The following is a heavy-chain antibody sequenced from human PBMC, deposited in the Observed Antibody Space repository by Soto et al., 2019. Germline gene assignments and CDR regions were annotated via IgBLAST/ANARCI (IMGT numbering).Heavy chain of an antibody. V-gene: IGHV4-4*02. D-gene: IGHD2-21*02. J-gene: IGHJ3*02. CDR2: IYHSGST. CDR3: ARSGLCGGDCYRGDAFDI. Sequence: QVQLQESGPGLVKPSGTLSLTCAVSGGSISSSNWWSSVRQPPGKGLEWIGEIYHSGSTNYNPSLKSRVTISVDKSKNQFSLKLSSVTAADTAVYYCARSGLCGGDCYRGDAFDIWGPGTMVTVSS. CDR1: GGSISSSNW.